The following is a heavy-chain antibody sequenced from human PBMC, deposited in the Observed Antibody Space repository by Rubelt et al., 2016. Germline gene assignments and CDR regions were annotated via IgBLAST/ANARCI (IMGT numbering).Heavy chain of an antibody. CDR3: ARIRCGSGLWHFDY. V-gene: IGHV2-70*15. CDR2: IDWDDVK. CDR1: GFSLSTSGMC. D-gene: IGHD6-19*01. Sequence: QVTLRESGPALVKPTQTLTLTCTFSGFSLSTSGMCVTWIRQPPGKALEWLARIDWDDVKYYNTSLKTRLTIYKDTSKNQVVLIMTNMDPVDTATYFCARIRCGSGLWHFDYWGQGTLVTVSS. J-gene: IGHJ4*02.